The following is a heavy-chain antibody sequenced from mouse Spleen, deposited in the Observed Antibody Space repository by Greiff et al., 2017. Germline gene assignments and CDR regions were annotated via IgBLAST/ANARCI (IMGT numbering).Heavy chain of an antibody. Sequence: EVKVVESGGGLVQPGGSLKLSCAASGFTFSDYYMYWVRQTPEKRLEWVAYISNGGGSTYYPDTVKGRFTISRDNAKNTLYLQMSRLKSEDTAMYYCARHYYGSSPFAYWGQGTLVTVSA. D-gene: IGHD1-1*01. CDR2: ISNGGGST. J-gene: IGHJ3*01. V-gene: IGHV5-12*01. CDR3: ARHYYGSSPFAY. CDR1: GFTFSDYY.